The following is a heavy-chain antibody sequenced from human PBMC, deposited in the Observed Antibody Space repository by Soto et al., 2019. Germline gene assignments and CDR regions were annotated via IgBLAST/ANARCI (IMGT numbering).Heavy chain of an antibody. CDR2: IYSGGSA. Sequence: EVQLVESGGGLVQPGGSLRLSCAASGFTVSSNYMSWVRQAPGKGMEWVSGIYSGGSAYYADSVKGRFTISRDNSKNTLYLQMNSLRAEDTAVYYCARHGYSDGGGYFDYWGQGTLVTVSS. CDR3: ARHGYSDGGGYFDY. J-gene: IGHJ4*02. D-gene: IGHD5-18*01. CDR1: GFTVSSNY. V-gene: IGHV3-66*04.